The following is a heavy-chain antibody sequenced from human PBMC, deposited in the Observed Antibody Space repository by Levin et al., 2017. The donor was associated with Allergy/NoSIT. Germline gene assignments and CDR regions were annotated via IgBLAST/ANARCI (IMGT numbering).Heavy chain of an antibody. J-gene: IGHJ3*02. CDR3: ARYSSSFSEPNAFDI. D-gene: IGHD6-6*01. V-gene: IGHV5-51*01. Sequence: GESLKISCKGSGYSFTSYWIGWVRQMPGKGLEWMGIIYPGDSDTRYSPSFQGQVTISADKSISTAYLQWSSLKASDTAMYYCARYSSSFSEPNAFDIWGQGTMVTVSS. CDR2: IYPGDSDT. CDR1: GYSFTSYW.